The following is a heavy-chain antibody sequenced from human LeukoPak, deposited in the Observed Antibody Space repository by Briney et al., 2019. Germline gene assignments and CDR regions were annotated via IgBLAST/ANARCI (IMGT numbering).Heavy chain of an antibody. CDR1: GGSISRYY. J-gene: IGHJ4*02. CDR2: IYYRGST. V-gene: IGHV4-59*01. Sequence: SETLSLTCTVAGGSISRYYWSWIRQPPGKGLEWIGYIYYRGSTNYNPYLKSRVHISVDTFKDQFSLKLCSVTAADPAVYYFARAFADTVTTSFDYWGQGTLVTVSS. CDR3: ARAFADTVTTSFDY. D-gene: IGHD4-17*01.